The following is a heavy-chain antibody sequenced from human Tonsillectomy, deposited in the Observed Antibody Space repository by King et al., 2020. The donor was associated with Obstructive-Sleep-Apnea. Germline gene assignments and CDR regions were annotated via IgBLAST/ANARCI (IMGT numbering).Heavy chain of an antibody. D-gene: IGHD3-16*01. J-gene: IGHJ4*02. Sequence: QLVQSGAEVKKPGASVKVSCKASAYTFTINYIHWVRQAPGQGLEWMGVIDPTGAATTYSQKSQGRVTMTSDTSTSTVHMELSSLRSEDTAVYYCARDRWVRSRGTPDYWGQGTLVTVSS. V-gene: IGHV1-46*01. CDR1: AYTFTINY. CDR2: IDPTGAAT. CDR3: ARDRWVRSRGTPDY.